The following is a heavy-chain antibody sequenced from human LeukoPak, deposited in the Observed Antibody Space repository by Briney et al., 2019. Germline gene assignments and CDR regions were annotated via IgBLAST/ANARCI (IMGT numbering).Heavy chain of an antibody. CDR3: ARVVGATTFDY. Sequence: SETLSLTCAVYDGSFSSYYWTWIRQSPGKGLEWIEEINHSGSTNFNPSLRSRVTISLDTSKNQFSLKLSSVTAADTAVYYCARVVGATTFDYWGQGTLVTVSS. V-gene: IGHV4-34*01. CDR2: INHSGST. CDR1: DGSFSSYY. J-gene: IGHJ4*02. D-gene: IGHD1-26*01.